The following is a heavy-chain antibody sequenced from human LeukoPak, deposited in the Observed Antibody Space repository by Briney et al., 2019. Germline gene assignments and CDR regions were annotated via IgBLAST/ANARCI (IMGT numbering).Heavy chain of an antibody. CDR1: GGSISSSSYY. J-gene: IGHJ3*02. Sequence: KPSETLSLTCTVSGGSISSSSYYWGWIRQPPGKGLEWIGSIYYSGSTYYNPSLKSRITISVDTSKNQFSLKLSSVTAADTAVYYCARLRRDGYNFKGRAFDIWGQGTMVTVSS. CDR3: ARLRRDGYNFKGRAFDI. V-gene: IGHV4-39*07. CDR2: IYYSGST. D-gene: IGHD5-24*01.